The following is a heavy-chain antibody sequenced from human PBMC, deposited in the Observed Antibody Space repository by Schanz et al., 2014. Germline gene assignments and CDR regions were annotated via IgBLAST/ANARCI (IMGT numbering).Heavy chain of an antibody. CDR1: GFTFSDYY. D-gene: IGHD3-3*01. V-gene: IGHV3-7*01. CDR3: ARGVRIDY. CDR2: IKQDGSEK. Sequence: VQLVDSGGGLVKPGGSLRLSCAASGFTFSDYYMTWIRQAPGKGLEWVANIKQDGSEKYYVDSVKGRFTISRDNAKNSLYLQMNSLTAEDTAVYYCARGVRIDYWGQGTLXTVSS. J-gene: IGHJ4*02.